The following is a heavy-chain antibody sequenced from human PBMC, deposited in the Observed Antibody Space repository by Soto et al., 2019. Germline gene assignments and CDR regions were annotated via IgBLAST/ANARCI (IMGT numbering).Heavy chain of an antibody. D-gene: IGHD3-10*01. CDR2: VYESVNT. CDR3: SRRSSGHTFDY. V-gene: IGHV4-39*01. J-gene: IGHJ4*02. CDR1: GASISRTGFH. Sequence: QVHLQESGPGLVRPSETLSLTCAVSGASISRTGFHWGWIRQPPGQGLEWIGSVYESVNTYYNSSLKSRVTISVDTSKNQFSLELKSVTAADTAVYYCSRRSSGHTFDYWGQGTLVTVSS.